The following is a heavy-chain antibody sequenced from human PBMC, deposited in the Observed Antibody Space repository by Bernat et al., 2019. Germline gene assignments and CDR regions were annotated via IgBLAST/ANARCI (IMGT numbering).Heavy chain of an antibody. CDR3: VRVTSSSTSSSYYYMDV. CDR2: ITGRGDGA. CDR1: GFIFSSYA. V-gene: IGHV3-23*01. Sequence: EVQLLESGGGLVQPGESLRLSCGASGFIFSSYAMRWVRQAPGKGPEWVSSITGRGDGAYYADSVKGRFTISRDNSKNTLYLQMNSLRAEDTALYYCVRVTSSSTSSSYYYMDVWGKGTSVTVSS. D-gene: IGHD2-2*01. J-gene: IGHJ6*03.